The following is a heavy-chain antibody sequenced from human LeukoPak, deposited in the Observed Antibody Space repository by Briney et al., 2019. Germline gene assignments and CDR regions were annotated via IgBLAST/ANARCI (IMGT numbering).Heavy chain of an antibody. Sequence: GGSLRLSCAASGFTFSSYAMSWVRQAPGKGLEWVSAISGSGGSTYYADSVKGRFTISRDNSKNTLYLQMNSLRAEDTAVYYCAKGYCSGGSCFQISIFDYWGQGTLVTVSS. CDR2: ISGSGGST. V-gene: IGHV3-23*01. J-gene: IGHJ4*02. CDR1: GFTFSSYA. D-gene: IGHD2-15*01. CDR3: AKGYCSGGSCFQISIFDY.